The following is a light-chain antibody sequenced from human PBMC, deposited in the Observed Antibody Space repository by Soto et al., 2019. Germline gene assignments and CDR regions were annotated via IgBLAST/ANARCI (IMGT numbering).Light chain of an antibody. Sequence: QSALTQPASVSGSPGQSITISCTGTSSDVGGYNYVSWYQQHPGKAPKLMIYDVSNRPSGVSNRFSGSKSGNTASLTISGLQAEDEADYYCSAYTSGRTLDCVFGGGTKLTVL. J-gene: IGLJ3*02. CDR1: SSDVGGYNY. V-gene: IGLV2-14*01. CDR3: SAYTSGRTLDCV. CDR2: DVS.